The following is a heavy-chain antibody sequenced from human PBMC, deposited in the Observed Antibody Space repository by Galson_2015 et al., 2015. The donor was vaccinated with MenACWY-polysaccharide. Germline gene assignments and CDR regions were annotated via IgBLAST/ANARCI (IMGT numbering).Heavy chain of an antibody. CDR1: GFSLSTSGVG. D-gene: IGHD5-18*01. CDR2: IYWDDDK. J-gene: IGHJ4*02. Sequence: PALVKPTQTLTLTCTFSGFSLSTSGVGVGWIRQPPGKALEWLALIYWDDDKRYSPSLKSSLTITKDTSKNQVVLTMTNMDPVGTATYYCARQGYSGSFDYWGQGTLVTVSS. V-gene: IGHV2-5*02. CDR3: ARQGYSGSFDY.